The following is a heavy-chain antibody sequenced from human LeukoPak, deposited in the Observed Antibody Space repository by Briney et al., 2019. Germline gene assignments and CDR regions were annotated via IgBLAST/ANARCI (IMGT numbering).Heavy chain of an antibody. D-gene: IGHD6-13*01. CDR2: INHSGST. Sequence: PETLSLTCAVYGGSFSGYYWSWIRQPPGKGLEWIGEINHSGSTNYNPSLKSRVTISVDTSKNQFSLKLSSVTAADTAVYYCARARPYRTIAAAGSRLFDYWGQGTLVTVSS. V-gene: IGHV4-34*01. CDR1: GGSFSGYY. J-gene: IGHJ4*02. CDR3: ARARPYRTIAAAGSRLFDY.